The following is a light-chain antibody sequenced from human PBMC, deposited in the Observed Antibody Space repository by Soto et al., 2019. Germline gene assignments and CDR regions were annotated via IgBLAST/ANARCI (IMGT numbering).Light chain of an antibody. CDR1: SSDVGSFNY. J-gene: IGLJ1*01. CDR3: VSYATGTTLYV. Sequence: QSALTQPASVSGSPGQSITISCTATSSDVGSFNYVSWYQHHPGKAPKLMIYEVTSRPSGVSNRFSGSKSGNTASLTISGLQAEDEADYYCVSYATGTTLYVFGSGTKVTVL. CDR2: EVT. V-gene: IGLV2-14*01.